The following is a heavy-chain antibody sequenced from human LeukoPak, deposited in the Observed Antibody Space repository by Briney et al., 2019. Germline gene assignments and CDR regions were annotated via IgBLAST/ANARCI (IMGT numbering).Heavy chain of an antibody. D-gene: IGHD3-22*01. J-gene: IGHJ3*02. CDR3: ARDYYDSSGYDAFDI. CDR2: IIPIFGSA. Sequence: SVKVSCKASEATCSSYAISWVRQAPGQALESMGGIIPIFGSANYAQKFQGRVTITKDESTSTAYMELSSLRSEDTAVYYCARDYYDSSGYDAFDIWGQGTMVTVSS. V-gene: IGHV1-69*05. CDR1: EATCSSYA.